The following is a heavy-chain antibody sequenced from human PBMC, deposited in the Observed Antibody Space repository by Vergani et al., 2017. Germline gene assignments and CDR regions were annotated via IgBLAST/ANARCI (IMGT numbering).Heavy chain of an antibody. CDR3: ESKRRDCRAAYCHSYDF. D-gene: IGHD2-15*01. CDR1: GDSVISTDYH. J-gene: IGHJ4*02. CDR2: MDYSGST. V-gene: IGHV4-39*01. Sequence: QVQLQESGPGLVKPSETLSLTCTVSGDSVISTDYHWGWIRQPPGKGLEWIGSMDYSGSTSYNPSLESRISISFETPKNQFSLRLTSVTAADTAVYYCESKRRDCRAAYCHSYDFWGPGTLVGVSS.